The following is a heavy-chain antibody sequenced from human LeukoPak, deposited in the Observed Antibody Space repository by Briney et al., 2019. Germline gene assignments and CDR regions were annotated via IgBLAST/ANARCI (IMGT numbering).Heavy chain of an antibody. CDR3: AEHRGIAAGPLNY. J-gene: IGHJ4*02. V-gene: IGHV3-23*01. CDR2: ISGSGGST. CDR1: GFTFSSYA. D-gene: IGHD6-13*01. Sequence: HPGGSLILSCAASGFTFSSYAMSWVRQAPGKGLEWVSAISGSGGSTYYADSVKGRFTISRDNSKNTLYLQMNSLRAEDTAVYYCAEHRGIAAGPLNYWGQETLVTVPS.